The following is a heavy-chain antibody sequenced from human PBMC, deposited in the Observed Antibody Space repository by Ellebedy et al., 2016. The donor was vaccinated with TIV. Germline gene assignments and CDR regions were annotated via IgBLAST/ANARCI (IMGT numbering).Heavy chain of an antibody. J-gene: IGHJ4*02. Sequence: ASVKVSCKAPGYTFSNFGLNWVRRIPGQGLKYMGWISGYNGNTNYAQMFRGRLTMTIDPSTTTAYMELGSLTSDDTAVYYCARSESYFSLADYWGQGTLVTVSS. V-gene: IGHV1-18*01. CDR1: GYTFSNFG. CDR2: ISGYNGNT. D-gene: IGHD3-10*01. CDR3: ARSESYFSLADY.